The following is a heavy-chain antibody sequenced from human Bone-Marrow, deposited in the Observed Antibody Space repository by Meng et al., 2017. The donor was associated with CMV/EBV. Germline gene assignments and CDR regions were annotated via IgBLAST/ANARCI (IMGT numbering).Heavy chain of an antibody. D-gene: IGHD2-15*01. J-gene: IGHJ4*02. Sequence: GESLKISCAASGFTVSSDYMSWVRQAPGKGLEWVSVIYGGGGTDYGDSVKGRFTISRDSSQNTVYLQMNGLRAEDTAVYYCAKDDPHSTLGYFDYWGQGTLVTVSS. CDR1: GFTVSSDY. CDR3: AKDDPHSTLGYFDY. V-gene: IGHV3-53*01. CDR2: IYGGGGT.